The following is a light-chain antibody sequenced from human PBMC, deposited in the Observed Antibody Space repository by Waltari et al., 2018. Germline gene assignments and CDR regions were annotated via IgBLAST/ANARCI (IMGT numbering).Light chain of an antibody. Sequence: EIVLTQSPGTLSLSPGESATLSCSASQSVSSNYLGWYQQKPGQAPRLLIYGASNRATGVPDRFSGSESGTAFTLTISRLEPEDFAVYYCQQYGSSPPKYTFGQGTKLEI. CDR3: QQYGSSPPKYT. CDR2: GAS. J-gene: IGKJ2*01. V-gene: IGKV3-20*01. CDR1: QSVSSNY.